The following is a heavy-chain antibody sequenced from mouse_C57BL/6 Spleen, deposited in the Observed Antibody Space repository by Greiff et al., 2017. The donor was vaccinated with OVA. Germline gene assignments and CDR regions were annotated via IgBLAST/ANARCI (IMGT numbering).Heavy chain of an antibody. Sequence: EVQLVESGGGLVKPGGSLKLSCAASGFTFSSYAMFWVRQTPEKRLEWVATISDGGSYTYYPDNVKGRFTISRDNAKNNLYLQMSHLKSEDTAMYYCARANWYYFDYWGQGTTLTVSS. CDR2: ISDGGSYT. CDR3: ARANWYYFDY. CDR1: GFTFSSYA. D-gene: IGHD4-1*01. V-gene: IGHV5-4*01. J-gene: IGHJ2*01.